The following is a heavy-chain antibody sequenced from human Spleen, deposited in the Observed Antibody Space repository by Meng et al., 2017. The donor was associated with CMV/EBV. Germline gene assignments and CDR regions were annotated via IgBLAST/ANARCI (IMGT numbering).Heavy chain of an antibody. J-gene: IGHJ4*02. CDR3: ARSDY. CDR1: GFTFSGYA. V-gene: IGHV3-23*03. Sequence: GESLKISCAASGFTFSGYAMNWVRQAPGKGLEWVAVIYGGGSGTYYADSVKGRFTISRDNSKNTLYLHMNSLRAEDTAVYYCARSDYWGQGTSVTVSS. CDR2: IYGGGSGT.